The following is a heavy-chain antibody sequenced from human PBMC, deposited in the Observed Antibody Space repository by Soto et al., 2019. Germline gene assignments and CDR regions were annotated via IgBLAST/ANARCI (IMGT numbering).Heavy chain of an antibody. CDR2: IYPGDSDT. V-gene: IGHV5-51*01. CDR1: GDSFTSYW. D-gene: IGHD5-12*01. J-gene: IGHJ5*02. CDR3: ARNTNIETFRTEQKYKWFDH. Sequence: PGESLKISCKVTGDSFTSYWIGWVRQMPGKGLEWMGMIYPGDSDTRYSPSFQGQVIISADKSISTAYLQWRSLKASDTAMYYCARNTNIETFRTEQKYKWFDHWGQGTMVTVSS.